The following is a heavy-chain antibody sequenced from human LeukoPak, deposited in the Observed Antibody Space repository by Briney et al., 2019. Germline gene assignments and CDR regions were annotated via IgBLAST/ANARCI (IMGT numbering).Heavy chain of an antibody. V-gene: IGHV4-59*01. D-gene: IGHD5-18*01. CDR2: IYYTGNT. J-gene: IGHJ4*02. Sequence: PSETLSLTCTVSGGSIRSSYRSWIRQPPGKGLEWIGYIYYTGNTNYNPSLKSRVTMSVDTSKNQFSLKLSSVTAADTAVYYCVASGGDYSYGFRFDYWGQGTLVTVSS. CDR3: VASGGDYSYGFRFDY. CDR1: GGSIRSSY.